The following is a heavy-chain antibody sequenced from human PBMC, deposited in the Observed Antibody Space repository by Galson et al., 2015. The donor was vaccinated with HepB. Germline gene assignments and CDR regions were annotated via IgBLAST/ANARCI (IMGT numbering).Heavy chain of an antibody. V-gene: IGHV1-2*06. J-gene: IGHJ4*02. D-gene: IGHD2-15*01. Sequence: SVKVSCKASGYTFTSYGISWVRQAPGQGLEWMGRINPNSGGTNYAQKFQGRVTMTRDTSISTAYMELSRLRSDDTAVYYCARDRRRAWYAYWGQGTLVTVSS. CDR2: INPNSGGT. CDR1: GYTFTSYG. CDR3: ARDRRRAWYAY.